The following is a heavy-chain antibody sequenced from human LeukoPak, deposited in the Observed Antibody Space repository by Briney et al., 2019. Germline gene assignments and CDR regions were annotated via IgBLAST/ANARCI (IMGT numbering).Heavy chain of an antibody. Sequence: SETLSLTCTVSGGSTSSYYWSWIRQPPGKGLEWIGYIYYSGSTNYNPSLKSRVTISVDTSKNQFSLKLSSVTAADTAVYYCARETGTTLSYFDYWGQGTLVTVSS. J-gene: IGHJ4*02. CDR3: ARETGTTLSYFDY. V-gene: IGHV4-59*01. D-gene: IGHD1-1*01. CDR1: GGSTSSYY. CDR2: IYYSGST.